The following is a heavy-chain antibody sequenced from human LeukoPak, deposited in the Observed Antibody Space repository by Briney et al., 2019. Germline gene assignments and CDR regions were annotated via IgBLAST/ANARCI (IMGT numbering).Heavy chain of an antibody. V-gene: IGHV4-39*01. Sequence: SVTLSLTCTVSGGSISSSDYYWGWIRQPPGEGLEWIGSISYSGATDHNPSLKSRVTISVDTSKNQFSLKLSFVTAADTAVHYCARHRREQQLELFDSWGQGTLVIVSS. J-gene: IGHJ4*02. CDR2: ISYSGAT. CDR1: GGSISSSDYY. CDR3: ARHRREQQLELFDS. D-gene: IGHD6-13*01.